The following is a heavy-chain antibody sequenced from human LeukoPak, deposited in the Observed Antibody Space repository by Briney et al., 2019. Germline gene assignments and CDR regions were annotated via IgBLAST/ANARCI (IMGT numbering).Heavy chain of an antibody. CDR3: AKGYSSGWDWFDP. J-gene: IGHJ5*02. V-gene: IGHV4-34*01. CDR2: INHSGST. Sequence: PSETLSLTCAVYGGSFSGYYWSWIRQPPGKGLEWIGEINHSGSTNYNPSLKSRVTISVDTSKNQFSLKLSSVTAADTAVYYCAKGYSSGWDWFDPWGQGTLVTVSS. D-gene: IGHD6-19*01. CDR1: GGSFSGYY.